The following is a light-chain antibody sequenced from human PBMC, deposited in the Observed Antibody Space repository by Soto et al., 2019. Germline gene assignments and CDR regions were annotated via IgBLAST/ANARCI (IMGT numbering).Light chain of an antibody. CDR3: ETWDGNTRV. J-gene: IGLJ3*02. CDR1: SGHSSYI. CDR2: LEGSGSF. Sequence: QLVLTQSSSASASLGSSVKLTCTLSSGHSSYIIALHQQQPGKAPRYLINLEGSGSFNRGSGVPDRFSGSSSGADRYLTISNLQFEDEADYYCETWDGNTRVFGGGTQLTVL. V-gene: IGLV4-60*02.